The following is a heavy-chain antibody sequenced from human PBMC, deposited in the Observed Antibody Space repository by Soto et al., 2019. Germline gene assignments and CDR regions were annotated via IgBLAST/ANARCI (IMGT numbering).Heavy chain of an antibody. CDR1: GYTFTSYA. Sequence: ASVKVSCKASGYTFTSYAMHWVRQAPGQRLEWMGWINAGNGNTKYSQKFQGRVTITRDTSASTAYMELSSLRSEDTAVYYCARENGYSSGWSEYYYYGMDVWGQGTTVTVSS. CDR2: INAGNGNT. D-gene: IGHD6-19*01. J-gene: IGHJ6*02. CDR3: ARENGYSSGWSEYYYYGMDV. V-gene: IGHV1-3*01.